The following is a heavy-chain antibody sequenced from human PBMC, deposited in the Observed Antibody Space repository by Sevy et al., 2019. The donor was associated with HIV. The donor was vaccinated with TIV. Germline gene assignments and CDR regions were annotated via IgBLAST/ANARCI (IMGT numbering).Heavy chain of an antibody. Sequence: GGSLRLSCVASGFTFSSYAMHWVRQAPGKGLEWVAVIWYDGSNKYYADSVKGRFTISRDNSKNTLYLQMDSLRAEDTAMYYCASGTNYYDRSGYFSMASWDYWGQGALVTASS. D-gene: IGHD3-22*01. CDR2: IWYDGSNK. CDR1: GFTFSSYA. V-gene: IGHV3-33*01. CDR3: ASGTNYYDRSGYFSMASWDY. J-gene: IGHJ4*02.